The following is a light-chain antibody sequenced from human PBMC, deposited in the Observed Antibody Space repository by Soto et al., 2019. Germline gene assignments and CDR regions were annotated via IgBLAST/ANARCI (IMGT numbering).Light chain of an antibody. Sequence: DIQMTQSPSSVSASVGDRVTITFRASQDIGTWLVWYQQKPGKAPTLLISGATNLQSGVPSRFSGGGSGTDFTLTISSLQPEDVATYYCQQANSFPTFGRGTRLEIK. V-gene: IGKV1-12*01. CDR3: QQANSFPT. J-gene: IGKJ5*01. CDR2: GAT. CDR1: QDIGTW.